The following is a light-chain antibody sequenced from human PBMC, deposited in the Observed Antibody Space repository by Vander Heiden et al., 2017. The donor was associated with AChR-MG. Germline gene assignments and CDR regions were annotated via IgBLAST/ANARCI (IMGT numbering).Light chain of an antibody. J-gene: IGKJ5*01. Sequence: QTTHSPSTLSASVGDRVTITCRASKSISTWLNWYQQKPGKAPKLLIHDASSLQNGVPSRFSGSGSGTEFTLTISSLQPEDSATYYCQQYDNNPYTFGQGTRLEIK. CDR2: DAS. V-gene: IGKV1-5*01. CDR1: KSISTW. CDR3: QQYDNNPYT.